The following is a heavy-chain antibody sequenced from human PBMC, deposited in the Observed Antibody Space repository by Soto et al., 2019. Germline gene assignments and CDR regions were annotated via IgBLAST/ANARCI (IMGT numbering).Heavy chain of an antibody. CDR2: ITWNSVSV. Sequence: VQLVESGGGLVRPVGSLRLSCAASGFTYDDYAMHWVWQAPGKGLEWISAITWNSVSVDYADSVKGRFTISRDNAKNSLYLQMNSLRPEDTAVYYCARERVRYFDVWGQGTLVTVSS. V-gene: IGHV3-9*01. D-gene: IGHD3-9*01. CDR1: GFTYDDYA. CDR3: ARERVRYFDV. J-gene: IGHJ4*02.